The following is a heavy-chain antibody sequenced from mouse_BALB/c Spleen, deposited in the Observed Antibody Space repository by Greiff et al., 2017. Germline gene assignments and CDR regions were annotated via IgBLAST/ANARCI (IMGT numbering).Heavy chain of an antibody. CDR1: GFTFSDYY. Sequence: EVQRVESGGGLVKPGGSLKLSCAASGFTFSDYYMYWVRQTPEKRLEWVATISDGGSYTYYPDSVKGRFTISRDNAKNNLYLQMSSLKSEDTAMYYCARDLCYYRYDNGYFDVWGAGTTVTVSS. V-gene: IGHV5-4*02. D-gene: IGHD2-14*01. CDR2: ISDGGSYT. J-gene: IGHJ1*01. CDR3: ARDLCYYRYDNGYFDV.